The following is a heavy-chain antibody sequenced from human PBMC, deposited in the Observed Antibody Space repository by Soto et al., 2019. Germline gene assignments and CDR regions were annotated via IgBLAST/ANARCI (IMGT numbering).Heavy chain of an antibody. CDR1: GGSFSGYY. Sequence: SETLSLTCAVYGGSFSGYYWSWIRQPPGKGLEWIGEINHSGSTNYNPSLKSRVTISVDTSKNQFSLKLSSVTAADTAVYYCARGAMLGYCSSTSCSYYYYYGMDVWGQGTTVTVYS. CDR2: INHSGST. D-gene: IGHD2-2*01. V-gene: IGHV4-34*01. CDR3: ARGAMLGYCSSTSCSYYYYYGMDV. J-gene: IGHJ6*02.